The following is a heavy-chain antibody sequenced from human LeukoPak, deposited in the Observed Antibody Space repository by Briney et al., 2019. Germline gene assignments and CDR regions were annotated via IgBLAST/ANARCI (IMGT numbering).Heavy chain of an antibody. V-gene: IGHV3-21*01. CDR1: GFTFSSYS. CDR2: ISSGSSDI. J-gene: IGHJ4*02. CDR3: ARGSYYFDY. Sequence: PGGSLRLSCAASGFTFSSYSMNWVRQAPGKGLEWVSYISSGSSDIYYADSVKGRLTISRDNAKNSLYLHMNSLRPEGTAVYYCARGSYYFDYWVQATLVTVSS.